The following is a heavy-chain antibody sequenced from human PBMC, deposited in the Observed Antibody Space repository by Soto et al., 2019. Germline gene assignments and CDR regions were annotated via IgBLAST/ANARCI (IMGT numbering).Heavy chain of an antibody. CDR2: ITYEGSNK. D-gene: IGHD1-1*01. Sequence: VGSLRLSCAASGFIFANYGMHWVRKAPGKGLEWVALITYEGSNKYYADAVKGRFTISRDNAKNMVSLQMDSLRAEDTAVYYCAKARGANNWANYYGLDVWGQGTTVTVSS. V-gene: IGHV3-30*18. J-gene: IGHJ6*02. CDR3: AKARGANNWANYYGLDV. CDR1: GFIFANYG.